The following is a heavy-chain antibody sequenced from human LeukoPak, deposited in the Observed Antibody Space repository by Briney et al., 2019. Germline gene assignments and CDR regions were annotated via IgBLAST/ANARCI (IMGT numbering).Heavy chain of an antibody. D-gene: IGHD6-19*01. Sequence: GGSLRLSCAASGFTFDDYAMHWVRQAPGKGLEWVSLISWDGGSTYYADSVKGRFTISRDNSKNSLYLQMNSLRAEDTALYYCAKASSSGWGNWFDPWGQGTLVTVSS. CDR2: ISWDGGST. V-gene: IGHV3-43D*03. CDR3: AKASSSGWGNWFDP. J-gene: IGHJ5*02. CDR1: GFTFDDYA.